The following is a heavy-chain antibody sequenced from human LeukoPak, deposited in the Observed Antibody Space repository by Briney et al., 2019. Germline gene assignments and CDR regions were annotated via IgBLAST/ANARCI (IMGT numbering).Heavy chain of an antibody. J-gene: IGHJ3*02. CDR1: GFTFSSYA. CDR2: ISGSGGST. Sequence: GGSLRLSCAASGFTFSSYAMSWVRHARGKGREWGSAISGSGGSTYYADSVEGRFTISRDNSKHTLYLQMNSLRAEDTAVYYCARDFGYCSSTSCHSDAFDIWGQGTMVTVSS. V-gene: IGHV3-23*01. CDR3: ARDFGYCSSTSCHSDAFDI. D-gene: IGHD2-2*01.